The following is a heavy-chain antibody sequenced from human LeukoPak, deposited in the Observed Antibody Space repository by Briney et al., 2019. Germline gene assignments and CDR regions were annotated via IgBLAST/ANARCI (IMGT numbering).Heavy chain of an antibody. CDR1: GFTFSSYG. Sequence: GRSLRLSCAASGFTFSSYGMHWVRQAPGKGLEWVAVISYDGSNKYYADYVKGRFTISRDNSKNTLYLQMNSLRAEDTAVYYCAKDQEEQWLYYYYGMDVWGQGTTVTVSS. CDR3: AKDQEEQWLYYYYGMDV. D-gene: IGHD6-19*01. CDR2: ISYDGSNK. J-gene: IGHJ6*02. V-gene: IGHV3-30*18.